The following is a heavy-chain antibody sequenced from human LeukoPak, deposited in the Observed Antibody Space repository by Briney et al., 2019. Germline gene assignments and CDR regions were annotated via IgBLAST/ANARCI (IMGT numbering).Heavy chain of an antibody. V-gene: IGHV3-9*01. CDR1: GFTFDDYA. CDR3: ARARLSLGLPDAFDI. CDR2: ISWNSGSI. J-gene: IGHJ3*02. D-gene: IGHD3-16*01. Sequence: SGGSLRLSCAASGFTFDDYAMHWVRQAPGKGLEWVSGISWNSGSIGYADSVKGRFTISRDNAKNSLYLQMNSLRAEDTAVYYRARARLSLGLPDAFDIWGQGTMVTVSS.